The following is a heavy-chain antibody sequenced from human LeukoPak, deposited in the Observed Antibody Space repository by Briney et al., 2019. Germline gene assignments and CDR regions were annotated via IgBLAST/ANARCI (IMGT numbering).Heavy chain of an antibody. V-gene: IGHV3-7*03. D-gene: IGHD6-13*01. Sequence: GGSLRLSCAASGFTFSGYWMSWVRQAPGKGLEWVANINQDGSEKYYVDSVKARFTISRDNAKNSLYLQLNSLRAEDTAVYYCAAQQQLVYGVFNIWGQGTTVTVSS. CDR2: INQDGSEK. CDR1: GFTFSGYW. J-gene: IGHJ3*02. CDR3: AAQQQLVYGVFNI.